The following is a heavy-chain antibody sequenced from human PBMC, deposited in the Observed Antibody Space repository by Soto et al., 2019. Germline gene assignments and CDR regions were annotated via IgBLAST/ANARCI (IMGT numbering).Heavy chain of an antibody. J-gene: IGHJ4*02. Sequence: GGALRLSGTVSGFACNNYGINWVRQAPGKGLEWVSSISKSDYTYYSDSVKGRFTTSRDNAKNSVSLQMNTLRVEDTAVYYCAREDSIIIPAVSDFWGQGTLVTVSS. CDR1: GFACNNYG. CDR3: AREDSIIIPAVSDF. D-gene: IGHD2-2*01. CDR2: ISKSDYT. V-gene: IGHV3-21*01.